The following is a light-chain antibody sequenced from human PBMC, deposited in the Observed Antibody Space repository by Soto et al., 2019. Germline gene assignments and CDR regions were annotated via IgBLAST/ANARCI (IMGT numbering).Light chain of an antibody. Sequence: QSALTQPPSASGSPGQSVTISCTGTSSDIGAYDYVSWYQQYPGKAPKLMIYHVTYRPSGVSNRYSGSKSGNSASLTISGLQADDEADYYCCSLTTSHTYVFGSGTKVTVL. CDR1: SSDIGAYDY. CDR2: HVT. CDR3: CSLTTSHTYV. V-gene: IGLV2-14*03. J-gene: IGLJ1*01.